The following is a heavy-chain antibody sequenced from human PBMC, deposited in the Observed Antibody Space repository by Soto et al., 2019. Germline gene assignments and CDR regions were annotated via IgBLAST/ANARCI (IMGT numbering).Heavy chain of an antibody. J-gene: IGHJ4*02. CDR2: ISSDHNDI. CDR1: GFTFTSYS. CDR3: ARGRTCTGATCYGGGDY. D-gene: IGHD2-15*01. V-gene: IGHV3-21*02. Sequence: DVQLVESGGGLVKPGGSLRLSCVASGFTFTSYSMLWVRQPPGKGLELVSSISSDHNDIYYADSVKGRFTISRDNAKNALYLQMISLRAEDTAVYYCARGRTCTGATCYGGGDYWGQGALVTVSS.